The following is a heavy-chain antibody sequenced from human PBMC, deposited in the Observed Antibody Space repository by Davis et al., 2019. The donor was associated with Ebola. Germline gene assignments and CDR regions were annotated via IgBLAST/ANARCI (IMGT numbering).Heavy chain of an antibody. J-gene: IGHJ4*02. D-gene: IGHD4-17*01. V-gene: IGHV1-46*01. CDR2: INPSFGST. CDR1: GYTFTGYY. CDR3: ARASGYGDYAFDY. Sequence: ASVTVSCKASGYTFTGYYMHWVRQAPGQGLEWMGIINPSFGSTTYAQKFQGRVTMTRDTSTSTVYMELSSLRSEDTAVYYCARASGYGDYAFDYWGQGTLVTVSS.